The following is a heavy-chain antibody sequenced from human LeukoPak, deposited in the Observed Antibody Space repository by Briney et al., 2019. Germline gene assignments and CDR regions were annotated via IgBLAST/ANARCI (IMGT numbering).Heavy chain of an antibody. Sequence: PGRSLRLSCAASGFTFEDYALHWVRQAPGKGLEWVSSVSWNSGSVGYADSVKGRFTISRDNAKNSLYLQMNSLRPEDTAVYYCATATVVTPLFPYFDYWGQGTLVTVSS. V-gene: IGHV3-9*01. D-gene: IGHD4-23*01. CDR3: ATATVVTPLFPYFDY. J-gene: IGHJ4*02. CDR2: VSWNSGSV. CDR1: GFTFEDYA.